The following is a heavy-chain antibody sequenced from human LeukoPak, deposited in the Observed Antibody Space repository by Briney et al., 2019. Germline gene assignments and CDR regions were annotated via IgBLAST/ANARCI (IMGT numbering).Heavy chain of an antibody. CDR2: IIPIFGTA. D-gene: IGHD6-6*01. V-gene: IGHV1-69*06. Sequence: SVKVSCEASGGTFSSYAISWVRQAPGQGLEWMGGIIPIFGTANYAQKFQGRVTITADKSTSTAYMELSSLRSEDTAVYYCARVDWQLEAFDYWGQGTLVTVSS. CDR3: ARVDWQLEAFDY. J-gene: IGHJ4*02. CDR1: GGTFSSYA.